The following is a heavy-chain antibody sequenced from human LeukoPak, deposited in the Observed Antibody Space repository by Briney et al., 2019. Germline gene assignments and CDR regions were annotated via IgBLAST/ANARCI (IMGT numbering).Heavy chain of an antibody. CDR3: ARVAEAAAFDS. V-gene: IGHV3-21*06. J-gene: IGHJ4*02. D-gene: IGHD6-13*01. CDR2: ISRNSRYI. Sequence: GGSLRLSCAASGFTFRSYSMNWVRQAPGKGLEWVSSISRNSRYIYYADSMRGRFTISRDNAKNSLYLQMNSLKPEDTAVYYCARVAEAAAFDSWGQGTLVTVSS. CDR1: GFTFRSYS.